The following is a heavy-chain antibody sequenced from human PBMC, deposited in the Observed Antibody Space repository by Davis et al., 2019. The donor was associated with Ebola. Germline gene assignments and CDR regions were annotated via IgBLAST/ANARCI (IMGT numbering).Heavy chain of an antibody. Sequence: ASVKVSCKTSGYTFSAYGLSWVRQAPGQGLEWLGWVSAYDGRTVYAQKFQDRVTLTIDTSTGACYMEMKSLRPDNTALYYCARTWDERADFDYWGQGTLVTVSS. CDR3: ARTWDERADFDY. CDR1: GYTFSAYG. D-gene: IGHD1-26*01. J-gene: IGHJ4*02. CDR2: VSAYDGRT. V-gene: IGHV1-18*01.